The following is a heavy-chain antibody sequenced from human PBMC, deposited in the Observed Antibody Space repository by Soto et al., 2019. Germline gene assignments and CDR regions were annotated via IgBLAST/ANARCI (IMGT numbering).Heavy chain of an antibody. Sequence: ASVKVSCKASGYTFTSYGISWVRQAPGQGLEWMGWISAYNGNTNYAQKLQGRVTMTTDTSTSTAYMELRSLRSDDTAVYYCAGPADRVVVPDAMDYYYYGMEVCGQGTTV. CDR1: GYTFTSYG. CDR2: ISAYNGNT. J-gene: IGHJ6*02. D-gene: IGHD2-2*01. V-gene: IGHV1-18*01. CDR3: AGPADRVVVPDAMDYYYYGMEV.